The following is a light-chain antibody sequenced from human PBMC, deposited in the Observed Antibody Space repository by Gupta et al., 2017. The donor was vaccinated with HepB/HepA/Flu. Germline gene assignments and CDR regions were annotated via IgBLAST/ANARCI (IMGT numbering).Light chain of an antibody. CDR2: EVY. J-gene: IGLJ2*01. V-gene: IGLV2-8*01. CDR1: TSDVGGYNY. CDR3: SSYAGSDNLV. Sequence: QSALTQPPSASGSPGPSVTISCTGTTSDVGGYNYVSWYQHHPGKARKLMIFEVYHRPSGVPGRFSGSKSGNTASLTVSGLQAEEEADYYGSSYAGSDNLVFGGGTKLTVL.